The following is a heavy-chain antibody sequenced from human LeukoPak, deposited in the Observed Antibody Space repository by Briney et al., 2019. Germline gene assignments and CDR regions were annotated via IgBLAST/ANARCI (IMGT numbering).Heavy chain of an antibody. CDR3: ARELRNWFDP. D-gene: IGHD4-17*01. CDR1: GYTFTSYG. J-gene: IGHJ5*02. Sequence: ASVKVSCKASGYTFTSYGISWVRQAPGQGLEWMGWISAYNGNTNYAQKLQGRVTITADKSTSTAYMELSSLRSEDTAVYYCARELRNWFDPWGQGTLVTVSS. V-gene: IGHV1-18*01. CDR2: ISAYNGNT.